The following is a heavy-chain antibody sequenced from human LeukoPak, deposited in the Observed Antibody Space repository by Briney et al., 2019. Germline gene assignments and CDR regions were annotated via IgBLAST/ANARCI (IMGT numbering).Heavy chain of an antibody. J-gene: IGHJ3*02. D-gene: IGHD4-17*01. CDR2: IYTSGST. Sequence: SETLSLTCTASGGSISSYYWSWIRQPAGKGLEWIGRIYTSGSTNYNPSLKSRVTISVDKSKNQFSLKLSSVTAADTAVYYCARDRYGAIDAFDIWGQGTMVTVSS. CDR3: ARDRYGAIDAFDI. V-gene: IGHV4-4*07. CDR1: GGSISSYY.